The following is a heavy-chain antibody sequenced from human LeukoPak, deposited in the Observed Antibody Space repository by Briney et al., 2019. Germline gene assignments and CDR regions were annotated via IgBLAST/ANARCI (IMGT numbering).Heavy chain of an antibody. CDR1: GGSIRSFY. J-gene: IGHJ6*02. Sequence: TSETLSLTCTVSGGSIRSFYWSWIRQPAGKGPEWIGRIYTGGITNYNPSLRSRVAMSIDTSRNQFSLKLSSVTAADTAVYYCARVPTNYGLDVWGQGTTVTVSS. CDR3: ARVPTNYGLDV. V-gene: IGHV4-4*07. CDR2: IYTGGIT.